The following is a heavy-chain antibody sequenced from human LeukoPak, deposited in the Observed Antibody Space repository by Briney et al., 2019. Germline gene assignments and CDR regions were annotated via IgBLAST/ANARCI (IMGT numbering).Heavy chain of an antibody. D-gene: IGHD6-13*01. V-gene: IGHV1-2*06. J-gene: IGHJ4*02. CDR2: INPNSGGT. Sequence: GASVKVSCKASGYTFTGYYMHWVRQAPGQGLEWMGRINPNSGGTNYAQKFQGRVTMTRDTSISTAYMELSRLRSDDTAVYYCARDAPLIVGAAATKVWGQGTLVTVSS. CDR3: ARDAPLIVGAAATKV. CDR1: GYTFTGYY.